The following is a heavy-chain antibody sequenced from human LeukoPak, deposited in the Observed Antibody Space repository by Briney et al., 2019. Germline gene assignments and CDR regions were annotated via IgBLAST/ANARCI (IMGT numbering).Heavy chain of an antibody. D-gene: IGHD6-13*01. CDR2: IIPIFGTA. Sequence: EASVKVSCKASGGTFSSYAISWVRQAPGQGLEWMGGIIPIFGTANYAQKFQGRVTITADESTSTAYMELSSLRSEDTAVYYCASSSWPLFQHWGQGTLVTVSS. CDR1: GGTFSSYA. V-gene: IGHV1-69*01. CDR3: ASSSWPLFQH. J-gene: IGHJ1*01.